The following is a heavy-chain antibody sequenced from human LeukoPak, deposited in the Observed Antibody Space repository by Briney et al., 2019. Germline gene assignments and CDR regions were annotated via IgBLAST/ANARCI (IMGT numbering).Heavy chain of an antibody. V-gene: IGHV4-34*01. CDR2: INHSGST. CDR3: AGGGRNFSCTSCYLGY. D-gene: IGHD2-2*01. J-gene: IGHJ4*02. Sequence: SETLSLTCAVYGGSFSGYYWSWIRQPPGKGLEWIGEINHSGSTNYNPSLKSRVTISVDTSKNKFSLKLSSVTAADTAVYYCAGGGRNFSCTSCYLGYWGQGTLVTVSS. CDR1: GGSFSGYY.